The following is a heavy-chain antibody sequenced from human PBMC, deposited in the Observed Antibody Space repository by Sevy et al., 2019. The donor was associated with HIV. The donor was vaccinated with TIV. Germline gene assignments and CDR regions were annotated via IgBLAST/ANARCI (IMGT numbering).Heavy chain of an antibody. V-gene: IGHV3-7*01. CDR1: GLTFHTYW. CDR2: IRQDGNEI. J-gene: IGHJ4*02. CDR3: ARRYFDV. Sequence: GGSLRLSCAASGLTFHTYWMQWVRQAPGKGLEWVANIRQDGNEIYYAESVKGRFTISRDNAMQSLYLEMNNLRVEDSGIYYCARRYFDVWGQGTLVTVSS.